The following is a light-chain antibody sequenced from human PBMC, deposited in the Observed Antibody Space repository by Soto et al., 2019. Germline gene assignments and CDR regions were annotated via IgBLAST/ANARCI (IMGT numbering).Light chain of an antibody. Sequence: DIEMTQSPSSLSASVGDRVTITCRASQSISNYLNWYQHKPGKAPKLLIYAASSLQSGVPTRFSGSGSGTDFTLNISSLQPEDFATYYCQQSYGIPLTFGGGTKIEIK. J-gene: IGKJ4*01. V-gene: IGKV1-39*01. CDR1: QSISNY. CDR3: QQSYGIPLT. CDR2: AAS.